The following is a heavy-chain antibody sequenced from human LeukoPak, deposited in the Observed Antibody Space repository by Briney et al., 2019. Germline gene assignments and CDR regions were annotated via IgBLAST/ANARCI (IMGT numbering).Heavy chain of an antibody. J-gene: IGHJ5*02. V-gene: IGHV4-39*01. CDR1: GGFISRNSFY. Sequence: SETLSLTCTVSGGFISRNSFYWGWIRQPPGKGLEWIGSIYYSGTTYYNPSLKSRVTISVDTSKNQFSLKLNSVTAADTAVYYCAREGYCSGGSCYVGWFDPWGQGTLVTVSS. D-gene: IGHD2-15*01. CDR3: AREGYCSGGSCYVGWFDP. CDR2: IYYSGTT.